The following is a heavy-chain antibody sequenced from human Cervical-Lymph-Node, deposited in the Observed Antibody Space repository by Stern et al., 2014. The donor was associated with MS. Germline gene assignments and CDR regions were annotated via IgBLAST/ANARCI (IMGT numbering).Heavy chain of an antibody. CDR3: ARGDTSGWYFFDF. V-gene: IGHV5-51*03. Sequence: EVQLVESGAEVKKPGESLKISCKTSGYTFDKYWIGWARQTPGKGLEWVGIIYPGDSDTRYSPSFQGHVIISVAKATTTASFQWSSLWASDTAIYYCARGDTSGWYFFDFWGQGTPVTVSS. D-gene: IGHD6-19*01. CDR1: GYTFDKYW. J-gene: IGHJ4*02. CDR2: IYPGDSDT.